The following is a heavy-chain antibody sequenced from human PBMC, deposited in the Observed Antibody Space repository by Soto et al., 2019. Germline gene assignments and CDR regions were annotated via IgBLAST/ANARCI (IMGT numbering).Heavy chain of an antibody. CDR3: AKQYYDFWSGYYTDYYYSYYMDV. V-gene: IGHV3-23*01. CDR2: ISGSGGST. J-gene: IGHJ6*03. D-gene: IGHD3-3*01. CDR1: GFTFSSYA. Sequence: GGSLRLSCAASGFTFSSYAMSWVRQAPGKGLEWVSAISGSGGSTYYADSVKGRFTISRDNSKNTLYLQMNSLRAEDTAVYYCAKQYYDFWSGYYTDYYYSYYMDVWGKGTTVTVSS.